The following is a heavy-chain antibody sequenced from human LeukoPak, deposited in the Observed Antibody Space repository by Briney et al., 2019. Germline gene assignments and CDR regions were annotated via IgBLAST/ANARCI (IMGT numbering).Heavy chain of an antibody. Sequence: PGGSLRLSCAAFEFTFSNYDMHWVRQAPGKGLEWVSSISSSSSYIYYADSVKGRFTISRDNAKNSLYLQMNSLRAEDTAVYYCARDKVPDYYGMDVWGQGTTVTVSS. V-gene: IGHV3-21*01. J-gene: IGHJ6*02. CDR1: EFTFSNYD. CDR2: ISSSSSYI. CDR3: ARDKVPDYYGMDV.